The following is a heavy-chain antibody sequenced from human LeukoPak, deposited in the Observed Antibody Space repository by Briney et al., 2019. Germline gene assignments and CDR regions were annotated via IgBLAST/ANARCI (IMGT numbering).Heavy chain of an antibody. CDR2: IYHSGST. J-gene: IGHJ4*02. V-gene: IGHV4-4*02. CDR1: GGSISSSNW. Sequence: PSETLSLTCAVSGGSISSSNWWSWVRPPPGKGLEWIGEIYHSGSTNYNPSLKSRVTISVDTSKNQFSLKLSSVTAADTAVYYCARRKKYYDFWSGYTCFDYWGQGTLLTVSS. CDR3: ARRKKYYDFWSGYTCFDY. D-gene: IGHD3-3*01.